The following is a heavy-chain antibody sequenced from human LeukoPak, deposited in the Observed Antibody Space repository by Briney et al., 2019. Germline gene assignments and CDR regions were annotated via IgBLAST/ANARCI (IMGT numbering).Heavy chain of an antibody. J-gene: IGHJ3*02. CDR1: GGSFSGYY. V-gene: IGHV4-34*01. D-gene: IGHD3-10*01. CDR3: AKSNGYGLVDI. CDR2: INHGGRT. Sequence: PSETLSLTCAVYGGSFSGYYWNWIRQPPGKGLEWIGEINHGGRTNYNPSLKSRATISIDTSQEQFYLKLNSVTAADTAVYYCAKSNGYGLVDIWGQGTMVTVSS.